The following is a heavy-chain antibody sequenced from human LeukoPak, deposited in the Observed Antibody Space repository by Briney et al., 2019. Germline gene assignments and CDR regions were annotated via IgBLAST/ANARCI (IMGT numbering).Heavy chain of an antibody. D-gene: IGHD2-2*01. Sequence: PGGSLRLSCAASGFTFSSYAMGWVRQAPGKGLEWVSAISGSGGSTYYADSVKGRFTISRDNSKNTLYLQMNSLRAEDTAVYYCAKDWKYQLLVSAFDIWGQGTMVTVSS. CDR1: GFTFSSYA. CDR3: AKDWKYQLLVSAFDI. V-gene: IGHV3-23*01. J-gene: IGHJ3*02. CDR2: ISGSGGST.